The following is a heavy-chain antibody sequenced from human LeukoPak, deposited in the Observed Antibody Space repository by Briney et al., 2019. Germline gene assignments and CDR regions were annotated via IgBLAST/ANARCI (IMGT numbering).Heavy chain of an antibody. CDR3: ARARSQDDYVGGFGS. Sequence: GGSLRLSCAASGFTVSSNYMSWVRQAPGKGLEWVSVIYSGGSTYYADSVKGRFTISRDNSKNTLYLQMNSLRAEDTAVYYCARARSQDDYVGGFGSWGQGTLVTVSS. D-gene: IGHD4-17*01. CDR2: IYSGGST. J-gene: IGHJ4*02. V-gene: IGHV3-66*01. CDR1: GFTVSSNY.